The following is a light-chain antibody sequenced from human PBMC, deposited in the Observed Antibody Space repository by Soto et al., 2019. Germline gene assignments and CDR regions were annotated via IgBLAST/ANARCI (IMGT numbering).Light chain of an antibody. Sequence: EIVLTQSPATLSLSPGDRATLSCRASQSVTSTLAWFQQKPGQAPRLLIYDVSRRATAIPARFSGSGSGTDFTLTLRSLEPEDFAVYYCQQRNTWPTFGGGTKVEIK. CDR1: QSVTST. CDR2: DVS. CDR3: QQRNTWPT. V-gene: IGKV3-11*01. J-gene: IGKJ4*01.